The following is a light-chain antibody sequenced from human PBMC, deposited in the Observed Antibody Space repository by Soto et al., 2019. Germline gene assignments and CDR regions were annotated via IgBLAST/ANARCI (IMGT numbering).Light chain of an antibody. CDR2: GAS. J-gene: IGKJ1*01. CDR3: QQYHNLWT. Sequence: EIVLTQSPGTLSLSPGERVTLSCRASQSVTSSCLPWSQQKPGQAPRLLIYGASRRATGIPDSFSGSGSGTDSTLTIRSLEPEDCAVYYCQQYHNLWTFGQGTKVEIK. V-gene: IGKV3-20*01. CDR1: QSVTSSC.